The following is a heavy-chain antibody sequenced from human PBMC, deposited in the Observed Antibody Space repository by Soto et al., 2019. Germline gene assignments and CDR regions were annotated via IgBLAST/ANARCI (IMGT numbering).Heavy chain of an antibody. D-gene: IGHD3-10*01. J-gene: IGHJ6*02. CDR1: GGTFSSYA. CDR3: ASIRAHTYYSGMDV. Sequence: QVQLVQSGAEVKKPGSSVKVSCKASGGTFSSYAISWVRQAPGQGLEWMGGIIPIFGTADYAQKFQGRVTITADESTSTAYMELSSLRSEDTAVYYCASIRAHTYYSGMDVWGQGTTVPVSS. V-gene: IGHV1-69*12. CDR2: IIPIFGTA.